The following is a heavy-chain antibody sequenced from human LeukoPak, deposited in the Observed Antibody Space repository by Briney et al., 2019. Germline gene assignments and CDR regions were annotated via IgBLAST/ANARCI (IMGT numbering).Heavy chain of an antibody. J-gene: IGHJ4*02. CDR3: AREYDSGSYYNFGY. CDR1: GFTFSSYS. CDR2: ISSRSSFI. Sequence: GGSLRLSCAASGFTFSSYSMNWVRQAPGKGLEWVSSISSRSSFIYYADSVKGRFTISRDNAKNSLYLQMNSLRAEDTAVYYCAREYDSGSYYNFGYWGQGTLVAVSS. D-gene: IGHD3-10*01. V-gene: IGHV3-21*01.